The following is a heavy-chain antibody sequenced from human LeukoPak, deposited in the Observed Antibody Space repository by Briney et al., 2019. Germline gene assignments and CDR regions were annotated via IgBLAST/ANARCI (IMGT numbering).Heavy chain of an antibody. CDR1: GASMSSFY. J-gene: IGHJ6*03. CDR2: IYDNGTT. V-gene: IGHV4-59*01. CDR3: ARGESFYYYYMDV. Sequence: PSETLSLTCTVSGASMSSFYWTWIRQPPGKGLEWIGLIYDNGTTYYNPSLKSRVTISVDTSNNQFSLKLRSVTAADTAVYYRARGESFYYYYMDVWGKGTTVTVSS.